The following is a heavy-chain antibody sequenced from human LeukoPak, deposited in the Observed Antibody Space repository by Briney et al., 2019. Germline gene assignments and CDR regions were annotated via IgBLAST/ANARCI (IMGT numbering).Heavy chain of an antibody. Sequence: ASVKVSCKTSGYTFTVYHMHWVRQAPGQGLEWMGWINPNSGATNCAQNLQGRVTMTSDTSISTAYMELSSLRSEDTAVYYCAGNTYSSSWYDFDYWGQGTLVTVSS. CDR3: AGNTYSSSWYDFDY. CDR1: GYTFTVYH. D-gene: IGHD6-13*01. J-gene: IGHJ4*02. CDR2: INPNSGAT. V-gene: IGHV1-2*02.